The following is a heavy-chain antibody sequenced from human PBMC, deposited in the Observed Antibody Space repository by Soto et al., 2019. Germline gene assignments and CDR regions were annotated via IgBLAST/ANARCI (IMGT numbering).Heavy chain of an antibody. D-gene: IGHD6-19*01. CDR2: ISASGGST. CDR1: GFTFNSYA. V-gene: IGHV3-23*01. J-gene: IGHJ6*02. CDR3: ARALAVAVAYYYCMDV. Sequence: GGSLRLSCAASGFTFNSYAMSWVRQAPGKGLEWVSAISASGGSTSYADSVKGRFTISRDNSKTTLFLHMNSLRAEDTAVYYCARALAVAVAYYYCMDVWGQGTTVTVSS.